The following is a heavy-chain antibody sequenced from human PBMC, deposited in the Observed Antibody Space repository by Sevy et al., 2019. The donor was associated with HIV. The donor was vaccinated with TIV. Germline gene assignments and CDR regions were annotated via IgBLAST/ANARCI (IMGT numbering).Heavy chain of an antibody. CDR1: GFTFSSYA. CDR3: AREKIYGSGSRYPAHYYYGMDV. J-gene: IGHJ6*02. V-gene: IGHV3-30*04. D-gene: IGHD3-10*01. CDR2: ISYDGSNK. Sequence: GSLRLSCAASGFTFSSYAMHWVRQAPGKGLEWVAVISYDGSNKYYADSVKGRFTISRDNSKNTLYLQMNSLRAEDTAVYYCAREKIYGSGSRYPAHYYYGMDVWGQGTTVTVSS.